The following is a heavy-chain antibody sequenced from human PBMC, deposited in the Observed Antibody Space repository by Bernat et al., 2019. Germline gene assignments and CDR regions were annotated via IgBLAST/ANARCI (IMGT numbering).Heavy chain of an antibody. CDR1: GFTFSSYG. CDR2: IRCAGSNK. CDR3: PRGASGYYSSFDY. Sequence: QVQLVESGGGLVQPGRSLRLSCAASGFTFSSYGMHWVRQAPGKGLEWVADIRCAGSNKYYADSVKGRFTIYRDNSKNTLYLHMNSLRAEDTAVYYCPRGASGYYSSFDYWGQGTLVTVSS. D-gene: IGHD2-21*01. V-gene: IGHV3-33*01. J-gene: IGHJ4*02.